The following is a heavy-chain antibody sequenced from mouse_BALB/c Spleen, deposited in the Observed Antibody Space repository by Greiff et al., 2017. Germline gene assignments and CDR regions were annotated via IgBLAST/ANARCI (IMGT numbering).Heavy chain of an antibody. V-gene: IGHV5-6-5*01. CDR3: ARESYYGSISYWYFDV. CDR2: ISSGGST. J-gene: IGHJ1*01. Sequence: DVMLVESGGGLVKPGGSLKLSCAASGFTFSSYAMSWVRQTPEKRLEWVASISSGGSTYYPDSVKGRFTISRDNARNILYLQMSSLRSEDTAMYYCARESYYGSISYWYFDVWGAGTTVTVSS. CDR1: GFTFSSYA. D-gene: IGHD1-1*01.